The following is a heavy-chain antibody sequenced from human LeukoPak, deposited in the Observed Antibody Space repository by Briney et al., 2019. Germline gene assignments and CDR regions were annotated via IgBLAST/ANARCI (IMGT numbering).Heavy chain of an antibody. CDR2: IYYSGST. J-gene: IGHJ4*02. V-gene: IGHV4-59*11. Sequence: SETLSLTCTVSGGPISSHYWSWIRQPPGKVLEWIGYIYYSGSTNYNPSLKSRVTISVDTSKNQFSLKLSSVTAADTAVYYCASVRRWLLGPSGYYFDYWGQGTLVTVSS. D-gene: IGHD3-22*01. CDR3: ASVRRWLLGPSGYYFDY. CDR1: GGPISSHY.